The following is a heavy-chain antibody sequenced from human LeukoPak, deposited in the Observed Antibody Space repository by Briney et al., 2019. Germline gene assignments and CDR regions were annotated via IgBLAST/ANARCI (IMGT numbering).Heavy chain of an antibody. Sequence: GSLRLSCAASGFTFSSYAMSWVRQAPGKGLEWIGEINHSGSTNYNPSLKSRVTISVDTSKNQFSLKLSSVTAADTAVYYSASKGTPRDDSSGYYYYWGQGTLVTVSS. D-gene: IGHD3-22*01. J-gene: IGHJ4*02. CDR1: GFTFSSYA. V-gene: IGHV4-34*08. CDR2: INHSGST. CDR3: ASKGTPRDDSSGYYYY.